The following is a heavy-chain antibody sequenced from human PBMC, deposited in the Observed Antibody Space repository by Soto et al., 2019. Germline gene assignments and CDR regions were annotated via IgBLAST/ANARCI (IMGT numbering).Heavy chain of an antibody. CDR1: GFTFSSYA. D-gene: IGHD3-10*01. V-gene: IGHV3-23*01. CDR2: ISGSGGST. CDR3: SKGRVWFGAGMDV. Sequence: EVQLLESGGGLVQPGGSLRLSCAASGFTFSSYAMSWVRQAPGKGLEWGSAISGSGGSTYFADSVKGRFTISRDNSKKTLYLQMNSLRAEDTAVYYWSKGRVWFGAGMDVWGQGTTVTVSS. J-gene: IGHJ6*02.